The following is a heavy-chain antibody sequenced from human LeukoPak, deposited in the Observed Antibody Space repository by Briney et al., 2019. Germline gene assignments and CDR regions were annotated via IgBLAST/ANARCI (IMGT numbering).Heavy chain of an antibody. CDR3: AKKPKTTVTTGWFDP. J-gene: IGHJ5*02. D-gene: IGHD4-17*01. CDR2: ISGSGGST. CDR1: GFTFSGYA. V-gene: IGHV3-23*01. Sequence: PGGSLRLSCAASGFTFSGYAMSWVRQAPGKGLEWVSAISGSGGSTYYADPVKGRFTISRDNSKNTLYLQMNSLRAEDTAVYYCAKKPKTTVTTGWFDPWGQGTLVTVSS.